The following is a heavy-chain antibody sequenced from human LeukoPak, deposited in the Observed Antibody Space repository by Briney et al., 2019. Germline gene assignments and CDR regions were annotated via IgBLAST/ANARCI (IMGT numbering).Heavy chain of an antibody. Sequence: PSETLSLTCTVSGGSVSSHYWSWIRQPPGEALEWIGDIYYTGSTNHNPSLKSRVTISVDTSENQFSLRLSSVTAADTAVYYCARDSIEGNYYQLYAFDLWGQGTMVTVSS. V-gene: IGHV4-59*02. CDR3: ARDSIEGNYYQLYAFDL. D-gene: IGHD1-26*01. J-gene: IGHJ3*01. CDR2: IYYTGST. CDR1: GGSVSSHY.